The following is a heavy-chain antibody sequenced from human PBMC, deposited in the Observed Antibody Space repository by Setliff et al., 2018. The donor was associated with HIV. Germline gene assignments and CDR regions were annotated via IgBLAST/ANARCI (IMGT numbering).Heavy chain of an antibody. V-gene: IGHV4-39*01. D-gene: IGHD3-10*01. Sequence: PSETLSLTCSVSDGSMTSGSYYWGWIRQPPGKGLEWVGTIDYSGSTYYNPSLKSRVTISVDASKNQFSLKLTTMTAVDTAVYYCARQVTMNRGVQNNYMDVWGKGTTVTVSS. CDR2: IDYSGST. CDR3: ARQVTMNRGVQNNYMDV. J-gene: IGHJ6*03. CDR1: DGSMTSGSYY.